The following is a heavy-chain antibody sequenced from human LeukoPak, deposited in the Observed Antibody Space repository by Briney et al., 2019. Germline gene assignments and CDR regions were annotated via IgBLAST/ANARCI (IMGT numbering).Heavy chain of an antibody. CDR1: GYTFTGYY. CDR3: ARESRQWLVRGKYYFDY. CDR2: INPNSGGT. D-gene: IGHD6-19*01. V-gene: IGHV1-2*02. J-gene: IGHJ4*02. Sequence: ASVKVSCKASGYTFTGYYMHWVRQAPGQGLEWMGWINPNSGGTNYAQKFQGRVTITADESTSTAYMELSSLRSEDTAVYYCARESRQWLVRGKYYFDYWGQGTLVTVSS.